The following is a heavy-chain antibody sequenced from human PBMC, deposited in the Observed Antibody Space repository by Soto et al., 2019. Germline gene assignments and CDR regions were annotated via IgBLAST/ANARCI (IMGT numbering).Heavy chain of an antibody. V-gene: IGHV4-30-4*01. CDR3: ARGAYCSGGSCYWFDP. CDR1: GGSISSGDYY. D-gene: IGHD2-15*01. CDR2: IYYSGGT. Sequence: SETLSLTCTVSGGSISSGDYYWSWIRQPPGKGLEWIGYIYYSGGTYYNPSLKSRVTISVDRSKNQFSLKLSSVTAADTAVYYCARGAYCSGGSCYWFDPWGQGTLVTVSS. J-gene: IGHJ5*02.